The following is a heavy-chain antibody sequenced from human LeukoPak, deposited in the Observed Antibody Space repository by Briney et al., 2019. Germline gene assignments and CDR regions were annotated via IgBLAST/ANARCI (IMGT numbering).Heavy chain of an antibody. J-gene: IGHJ4*02. D-gene: IGHD3-22*01. CDR3: ARASYYYDSSGTFDY. CDR1: GFTFSSYG. Sequence: GGSLRLSCAASGFTFSSYGMHWVRQAPGKGLEWVAVIWYDGSNKYYADSVKGRFTISRDNSKNTLYLQMNSLRAEDTAVYYCARASYYYDSSGTFDYWGQGTLVTVSS. V-gene: IGHV3-33*01. CDR2: IWYDGSNK.